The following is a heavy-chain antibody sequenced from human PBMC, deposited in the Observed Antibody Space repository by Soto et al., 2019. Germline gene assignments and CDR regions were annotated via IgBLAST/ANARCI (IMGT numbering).Heavy chain of an antibody. CDR1: GFTFSNSA. J-gene: IGHJ4*02. CDR3: VKDRGDYGDYRFDY. CDR2: ISATGGTT. V-gene: IGHV3-23*01. Sequence: EVQLLESGGGLVQPGGSLRLSCAASGFTFSNSAISWVRQSPGRGLEWVSIISATGGTTYYADSVKGRFTISRDNSKNTLYLQMNTLRAEDTALYYCVKDRGDYGDYRFDYWGQGTPVTVSS. D-gene: IGHD4-17*01.